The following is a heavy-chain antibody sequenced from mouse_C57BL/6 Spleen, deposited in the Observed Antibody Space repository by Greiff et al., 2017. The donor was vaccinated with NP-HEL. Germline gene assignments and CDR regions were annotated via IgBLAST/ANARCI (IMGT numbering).Heavy chain of an antibody. V-gene: IGHV14-4*01. CDR2: IDPENGDT. J-gene: IGHJ3*01. CDR3: TTPYYYGSSLFAY. CDR1: GFNIKDDY. D-gene: IGHD1-1*01. Sequence: EVKLMESGAELVRPGASVKLSCTASGFNIKDDYMHWVKQRPEQGLEWIGWIDPENGDTEYASKFQGKATITADTSSNTAYLQLSSLISEDTAVYYCTTPYYYGSSLFAYWGQGTLVTVSA.